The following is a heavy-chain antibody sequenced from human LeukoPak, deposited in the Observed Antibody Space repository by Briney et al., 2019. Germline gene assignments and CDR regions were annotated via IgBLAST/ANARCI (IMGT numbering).Heavy chain of an antibody. CDR3: ACITMVRGVII. V-gene: IGHV3-7*01. CDR1: GFTFSNYW. Sequence: GGSLRLSCEGSGFTFSNYWMSWVRQAPGKGLEWVANIQQHGSETYYGDSVKGRFTISRDNAKNSLYLQMNSLRAEDTAVYYCACITMVRGVIIWGQGALVTVSS. J-gene: IGHJ4*02. CDR2: IQQHGSET. D-gene: IGHD3-10*01.